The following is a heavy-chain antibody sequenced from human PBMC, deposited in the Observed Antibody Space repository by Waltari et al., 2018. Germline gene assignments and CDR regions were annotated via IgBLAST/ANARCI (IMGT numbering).Heavy chain of an antibody. CDR3: ARDYRVYYDFWSGYYPPPYYFDY. CDR1: GFTFSSYS. D-gene: IGHD3-3*01. J-gene: IGHJ4*02. Sequence: EVQLVESGGGLVQPGGSLRLSCAASGFTFSSYSMNWVRQAPGKGLEWVSYISSSSSTIYYADSVKGRFTISRDNAKNSLYLQMNSLRAEDTAVYYCARDYRVYYDFWSGYYPPPYYFDYWGQGTLVTVSS. CDR2: ISSSSSTI. V-gene: IGHV3-48*01.